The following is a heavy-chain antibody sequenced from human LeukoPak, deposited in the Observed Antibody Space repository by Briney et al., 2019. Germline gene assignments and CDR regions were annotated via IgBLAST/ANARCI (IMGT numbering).Heavy chain of an antibody. Sequence: PGGSLRLSCAASGFTFSSYWMSWVRQAPGKGLEWVANIKQDGSEKYYVDSVKGRFTISRDNAKNSLYLQMNSLRAEDTAVYYCASIRILLWFGEFDYWGQGTLVTVSS. D-gene: IGHD3-10*01. CDR2: IKQDGSEK. J-gene: IGHJ4*02. CDR3: ASIRILLWFGEFDY. V-gene: IGHV3-7*01. CDR1: GFTFSSYW.